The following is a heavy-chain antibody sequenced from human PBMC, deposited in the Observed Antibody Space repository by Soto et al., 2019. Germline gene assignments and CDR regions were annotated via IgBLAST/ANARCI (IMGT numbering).Heavy chain of an antibody. J-gene: IGHJ6*02. D-gene: IGHD3-22*01. V-gene: IGHV1-69*13. CDR2: IIPIFGTA. Sequence: GASVKVSCKASGGTFSSYAISWVRQAPGQGLEWMGGIIPIFGTANYAQKFQGRVTITADESTSTAYMELSSLRSEDTAVYYCAIESYDSSGYWVLHGMDVWGQGTTVTVSS. CDR3: AIESYDSSGYWVLHGMDV. CDR1: GGTFSSYA.